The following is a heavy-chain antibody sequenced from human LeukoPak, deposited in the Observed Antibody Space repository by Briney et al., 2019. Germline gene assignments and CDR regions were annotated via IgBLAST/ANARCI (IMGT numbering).Heavy chain of an antibody. CDR1: GYTFTSYY. D-gene: IGHD3-9*01. CDR2: INPSGGST. Sequence: ASVKVSCKASGYTFTSYYMHWVRQAPGQGLEWMGIINPSGGSTSYAQKFQGRVTMTRDTSTSTVYMELSSLRSEDTAVYYCARAGDILTGYYTEGYYFDYWGQGTLVTVSS. J-gene: IGHJ4*02. CDR3: ARAGDILTGYYTEGYYFDY. V-gene: IGHV1-46*01.